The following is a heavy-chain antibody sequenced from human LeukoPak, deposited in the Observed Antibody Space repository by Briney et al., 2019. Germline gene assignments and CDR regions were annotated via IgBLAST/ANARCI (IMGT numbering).Heavy chain of an antibody. J-gene: IGHJ4*02. Sequence: SETLSLTCTVSGGSISSYYWRWIRQPAGKGLEWIGRIYTSGSTNYNPSLKSRVTISVDKSKNQFSPKLSSVTAADTAVYYCVGGYYDSSGYLMGDFDYWEQGTLVTVSS. V-gene: IGHV4-4*07. CDR1: GGSISSYY. CDR3: VGGYYDSSGYLMGDFDY. CDR2: IYTSGST. D-gene: IGHD3-22*01.